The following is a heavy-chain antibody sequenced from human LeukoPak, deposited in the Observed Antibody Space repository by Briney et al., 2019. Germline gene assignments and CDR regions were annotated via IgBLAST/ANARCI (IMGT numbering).Heavy chain of an antibody. Sequence: GGSLRLSCAASGFTFSTYVMSWVRQAPGKGLEWVSAISGSGGSTYYADSVKGQFTISRDNSKNTLYLQMNSLGADDTAVYYCARGNWKYFDYWGQGTLVTVSS. D-gene: IGHD1-1*01. CDR2: ISGSGGST. CDR1: GFTFSTYV. CDR3: ARGNWKYFDY. J-gene: IGHJ4*02. V-gene: IGHV3-23*01.